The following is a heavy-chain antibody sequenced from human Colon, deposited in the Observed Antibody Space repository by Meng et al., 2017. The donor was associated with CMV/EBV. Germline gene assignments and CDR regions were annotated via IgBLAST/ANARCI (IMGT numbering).Heavy chain of an antibody. V-gene: IGHV4-38-2*02. CDR2: IYYSGST. D-gene: IGHD3-3*01. J-gene: IGHJ4*02. CDR3: ARHSHFRDYDFWSGFSFDY. Sequence: SETLSLTCTVSGYSISSGYYWGWIRQPPGKGLEWIGSIYYSGSTYYNPSLKSRVTISVDTSKNQFSLKLSSVTAADTAVYYCARHSHFRDYDFWSGFSFDYWGQGTLVTVSS. CDR1: GYSISSGYY.